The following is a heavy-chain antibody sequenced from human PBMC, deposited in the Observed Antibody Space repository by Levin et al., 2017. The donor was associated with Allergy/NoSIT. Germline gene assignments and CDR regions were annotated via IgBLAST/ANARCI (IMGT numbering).Heavy chain of an antibody. V-gene: IGHV3-15*01. CDR1: GFTFSNAW. J-gene: IGHJ4*02. CDR2: VRSETDGGAI. Sequence: PSETLSLTCAASGFTFSNAWMSWVRQAPGKGLEWVGRVRSETDGGAIDYAAPVKGRFTISRDDSKNTLYLQMNSLKTEDTAVYYCVESSGWHTSDYFDYWGQGTLVTVSS. CDR3: VESSGWHTSDYFDY. D-gene: IGHD6-19*01.